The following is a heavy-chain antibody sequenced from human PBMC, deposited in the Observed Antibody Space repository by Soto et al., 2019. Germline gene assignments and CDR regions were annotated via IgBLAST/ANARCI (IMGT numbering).Heavy chain of an antibody. D-gene: IGHD2-2*01. V-gene: IGHV1-69*02. CDR1: GGTFNRYS. J-gene: IGHJ4*02. CDR2: IIPMFGIT. CDR3: ATFYEGDCTTTTCYGDFDY. Sequence: QVHLVQAGAEVKKPGSSVKVSCRASGGTFNRYSISWVRQAPGQGLEWMGRIIPMFGITNYAQKFQGRVMITADESENTAYMEVSGLRSEDTAMYYCATFYEGDCTTTTCYGDFDYWGQGTLVTVSS.